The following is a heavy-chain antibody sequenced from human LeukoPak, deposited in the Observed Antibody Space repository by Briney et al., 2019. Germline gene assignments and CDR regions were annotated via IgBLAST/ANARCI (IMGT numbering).Heavy chain of an antibody. J-gene: IGHJ1*01. V-gene: IGHV3-23*01. D-gene: IGHD3-22*01. CDR3: AIMHGYYDGTGYWVQ. Sequence: GGPLRLSCAASGFTFASYGMSWVRQAPGKGLEWVSFITTNGGRTPYADSVEGRFTISRDNPRNTLYMQMNSLRDEDTAVYYCAIMHGYYDGTGYWVQWGQGTLVTVSS. CDR1: GFTFASYG. CDR2: ITTNGGRT.